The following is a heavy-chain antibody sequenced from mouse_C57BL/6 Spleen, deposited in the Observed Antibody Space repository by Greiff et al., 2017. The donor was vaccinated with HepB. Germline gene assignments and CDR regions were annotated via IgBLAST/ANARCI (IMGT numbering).Heavy chain of an antibody. J-gene: IGHJ2*01. CDR2: IDPSDSET. CDR1: GYTFTSYW. Sequence: QVQLKQPGAELVRPGSSVKLSCKASGYTFTSYWMHWVKQRPIQGLEWIGNIDPSDSETHYNQKFKDKATLTVDKSSSTAYMQLSSLTSEDSAVYYCAREEGWLPHFDYWAKAPLSQSPQ. V-gene: IGHV1-52*01. D-gene: IGHD2-3*01. CDR3: AREEGWLPHFDY.